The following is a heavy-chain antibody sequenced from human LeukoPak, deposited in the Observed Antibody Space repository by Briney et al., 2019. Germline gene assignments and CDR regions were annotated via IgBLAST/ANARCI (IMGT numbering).Heavy chain of an antibody. CDR3: ARGGDILTGPYTDV. J-gene: IGHJ6*03. Sequence: GASVKVSCKASGGTFSSYAISWVRQAPGQGLEWMGVVIPIFGTTRNAQKFQGRVTITADESTSTAYMELSSLRSEDTAVYYCARGGDILTGPYTDVWGKGTTVTISS. CDR2: VIPIFGTT. V-gene: IGHV1-69*13. D-gene: IGHD3-9*01. CDR1: GGTFSSYA.